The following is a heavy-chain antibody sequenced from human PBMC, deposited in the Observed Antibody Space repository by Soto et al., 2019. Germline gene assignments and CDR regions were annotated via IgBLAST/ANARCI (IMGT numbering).Heavy chain of an antibody. Sequence: QITLKESGPTLVKPTQTLTLTCTFSGFSLTTSGEAVGWIRQPPGKALEWLALIYWDDDKRSSPSLKSRLTITKDTSKNQLVITMTNIDPVDTATYYCAHIPGSGQLLYSYYYYMDVWGKGTTVTVSS. CDR2: IYWDDDK. V-gene: IGHV2-5*02. J-gene: IGHJ6*03. CDR1: GFSLTTSGEA. D-gene: IGHD3-10*01. CDR3: AHIPGSGQLLYSYYYYMDV.